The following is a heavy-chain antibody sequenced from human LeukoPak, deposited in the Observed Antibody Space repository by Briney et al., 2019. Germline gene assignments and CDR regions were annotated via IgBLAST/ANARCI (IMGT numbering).Heavy chain of an antibody. Sequence: ASVTVSCKASGYTFTSYDINWVRQATGQGLEWMGWMNPNSGNTGYAQKFQGRVTMTRNTSISTAYMELSSLRSEDTAVYYCAVGFGELSDYYYYGMDVWGQGTTVTVSS. V-gene: IGHV1-8*01. CDR3: AVGFGELSDYYYYGMDV. CDR2: MNPNSGNT. D-gene: IGHD3-10*01. CDR1: GYTFTSYD. J-gene: IGHJ6*02.